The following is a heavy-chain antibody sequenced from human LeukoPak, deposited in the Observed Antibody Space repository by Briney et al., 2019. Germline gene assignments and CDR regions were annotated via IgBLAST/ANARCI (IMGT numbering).Heavy chain of an antibody. J-gene: IGHJ6*03. D-gene: IGHD6-19*01. Sequence: GVLRLSCAASGFTFSSYSMNWVRQAPGKGLEWVSSISSSSSYIYYADSVKGRFTISIDSAKNSLYLQMNSLRAEDTAVYYCARDLVNLGWTPDGRYXYYYMDVXXKGTTVTVXS. CDR3: ARDLVNLGWTPDGRYXYYYMDV. CDR2: ISSSSSYI. V-gene: IGHV3-21*01. CDR1: GFTFSSYS.